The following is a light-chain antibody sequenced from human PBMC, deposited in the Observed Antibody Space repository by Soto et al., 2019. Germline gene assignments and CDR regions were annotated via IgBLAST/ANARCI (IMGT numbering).Light chain of an antibody. CDR3: QQYRSSPPYT. V-gene: IGKV3-20*01. J-gene: IGKJ2*01. CDR2: GSS. Sequence: EVVLTQSPGTLSLSPGERATLSCRASQSVSNNYFAWYQQKPGQAPRLLIFGSSDRATGIPDRFSGSGSATDFTLTISRLEPEDFAVDYCQQYRSSPPYTFGQGTKLEIK. CDR1: QSVSNNY.